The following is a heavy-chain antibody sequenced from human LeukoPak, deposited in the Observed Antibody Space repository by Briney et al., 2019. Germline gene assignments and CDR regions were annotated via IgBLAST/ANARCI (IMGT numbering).Heavy chain of an antibody. CDR3: AKRKVGATLDYFDY. J-gene: IGHJ4*02. D-gene: IGHD1-26*01. CDR1: GFTFSSYA. V-gene: IGHV3-23*01. CDR2: ISGGGGSI. Sequence: GGSLRLSCAASGFTFSSYAMSWVRQAPGKGLEWVSAISGGGGSIYYADSVKGRFTISRDNSKNTLYLQMNSLRAEDTAVYYCAKRKVGATLDYFDYWGQGTLVTVSS.